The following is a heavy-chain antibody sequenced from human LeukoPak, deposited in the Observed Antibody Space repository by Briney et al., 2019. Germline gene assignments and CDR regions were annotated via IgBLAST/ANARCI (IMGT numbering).Heavy chain of an antibody. V-gene: IGHV1-8*01. CDR3: ARSYDIVVVPAALYYYYYGMDV. Sequence: ASVKVSCKASGYTFTSYDINWVRQATGQGLEWMGWMNPNSGNTGCAQKFQGRVTMTRNTSISTAYMELSSLRSEDTAVYYCARSYDIVVVPAALYYYYYGMDVWGQGTTVTVSS. J-gene: IGHJ6*02. CDR2: MNPNSGNT. D-gene: IGHD2-2*01. CDR1: GYTFTSYD.